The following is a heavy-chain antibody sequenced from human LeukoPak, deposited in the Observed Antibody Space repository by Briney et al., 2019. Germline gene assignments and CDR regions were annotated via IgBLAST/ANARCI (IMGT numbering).Heavy chain of an antibody. J-gene: IGHJ5*02. Sequence: PSETLSLTCAVYGGSFSGYYWSWIRQPRGKGLEWMGEINHSGSTNYNPSLKSRVTISVDTSKSQFSLKLSSVTAADTAVYYCARIPAYDYVWGNPNWFDPWGQGTLVTVSS. CDR2: INHSGST. CDR3: ARIPAYDYVWGNPNWFDP. CDR1: GGSFSGYY. V-gene: IGHV4-34*01. D-gene: IGHD3-16*01.